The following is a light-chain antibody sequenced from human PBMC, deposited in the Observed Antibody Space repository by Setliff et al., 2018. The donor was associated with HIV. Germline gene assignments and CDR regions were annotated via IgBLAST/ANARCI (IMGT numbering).Light chain of an antibody. J-gene: IGLJ1*01. Sequence: QSALTQPAPVSGSPGQSITISCTGTSSDVGGYNYVSWYQHYPGKAPKLMIYEVSNRPAGVSNRFSGSKSGNTASLTISGLQAEDEADYYCSSYTRISTLLFGTGTKVTVL. CDR1: SSDVGGYNY. V-gene: IGLV2-14*01. CDR3: SSYTRISTLL. CDR2: EVS.